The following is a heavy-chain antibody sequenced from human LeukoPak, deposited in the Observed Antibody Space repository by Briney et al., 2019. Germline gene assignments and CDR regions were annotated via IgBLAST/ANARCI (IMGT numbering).Heavy chain of an antibody. CDR2: IIPIFGTA. Sequence: SVKVSCKASGGTFSSYAISWVRRAPGQGLEWMGGIIPIFGTANYAQKFQGRVTITADESTSTAYMELSSLRSEDTAVYYCARRSTGPSYYFDYWGQGTLVTVSS. CDR1: GGTFSSYA. V-gene: IGHV1-69*13. D-gene: IGHD5/OR15-5a*01. CDR3: ARRSTGPSYYFDY. J-gene: IGHJ4*02.